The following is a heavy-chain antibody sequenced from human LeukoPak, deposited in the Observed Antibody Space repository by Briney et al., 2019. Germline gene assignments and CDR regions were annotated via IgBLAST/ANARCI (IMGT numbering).Heavy chain of an antibody. V-gene: IGHV4-39*07. Sequence: SETLSLTCTVSGGSISSSSYYWGWIRQPPGKGLEWIGEINHSGSTNYNPSLKSRVTISVDTSKNQFSLKLSSVTAADTAVYYCARGPYYYDSRMYNWFDPWGQGTLVTVSS. CDR1: GGSISSSSYY. J-gene: IGHJ5*02. D-gene: IGHD3-22*01. CDR3: ARGPYYYDSRMYNWFDP. CDR2: INHSGST.